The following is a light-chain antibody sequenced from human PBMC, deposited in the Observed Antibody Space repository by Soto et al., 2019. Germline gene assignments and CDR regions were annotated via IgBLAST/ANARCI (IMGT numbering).Light chain of an antibody. Sequence: QSALTQPASVSGSPGQSITISCTGTSSDAGSHNLVSWYQQHPGQAPKLMIYEVSKRPLGVSARFSASKSGNTASLTISALLAGDAADNYCCSYGGSRAVFGGGTQLTVL. CDR1: SSDAGSHNL. CDR3: CSYGGSRAV. CDR2: EVS. V-gene: IGLV2-23*02. J-gene: IGLJ7*01.